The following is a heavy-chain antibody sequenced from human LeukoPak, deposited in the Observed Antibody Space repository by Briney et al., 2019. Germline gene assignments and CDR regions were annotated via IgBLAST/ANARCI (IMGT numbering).Heavy chain of an antibody. J-gene: IGHJ5*02. CDR3: VRETYSSRYNWFDP. CDR2: IYTSGST. CDR1: GGSISSYY. D-gene: IGHD6-19*01. V-gene: IGHV4-4*07. Sequence: PSETLSLTCTVSGGSISSYYWSWIRQAAGKGLEWIRHIYTSGSTKYNPSLKGRVTMSVDTSKNQYSLKVRSVTAADTAVYYCVRETYSSRYNWFDPWGQGTLVTVSS.